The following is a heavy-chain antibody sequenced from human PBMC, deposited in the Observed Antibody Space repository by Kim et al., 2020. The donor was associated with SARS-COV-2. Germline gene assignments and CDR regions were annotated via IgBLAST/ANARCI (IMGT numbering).Heavy chain of an antibody. CDR2: IKEDGSEK. Sequence: GGSLRLSCAASRFIFSNYWMSWVRQAPGKGPEWVANIKEDGSEKYCVDSVEGRFTISRDNAENSLYLQMNSLRAEDTAVYYCGRDYSDWGQGTLVTVSS. CDR1: RFIFSNYW. V-gene: IGHV3-7*01. CDR3: GRDYSD. J-gene: IGHJ4*02. D-gene: IGHD6-13*01.